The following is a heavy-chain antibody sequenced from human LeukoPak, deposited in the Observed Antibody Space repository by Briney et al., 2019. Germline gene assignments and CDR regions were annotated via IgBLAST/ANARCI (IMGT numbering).Heavy chain of an antibody. Sequence: PSETLSLTCAVYGGSFSGYYWSWIRQPPGKGLEWIGEINHSGSTNYNPSLKSRVTISVDTSKNQFSLKLSSVTAADTAVYYCARGPAHYIVVVPAALLHFDCWGQGTLVTVSS. CDR1: GGSFSGYY. D-gene: IGHD2-2*01. CDR3: ARGPAHYIVVVPAALLHFDC. V-gene: IGHV4-34*01. CDR2: INHSGST. J-gene: IGHJ4*02.